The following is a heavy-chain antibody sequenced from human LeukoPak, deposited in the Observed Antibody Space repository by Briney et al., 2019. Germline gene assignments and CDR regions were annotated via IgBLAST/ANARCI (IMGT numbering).Heavy chain of an antibody. D-gene: IGHD3-22*01. J-gene: IGHJ4*02. Sequence: HGGSLRLSCAASGFTFSSCAMHWVRQAPGKGLEWVSAISGSGGSTYYADSVKGRFTISRDNSKNTLYLQMNSLRAEDTAVYYCAKETLTMIVVVIATSFDYWGQGTLVTLSS. CDR3: AKETLTMIVVVIATSFDY. V-gene: IGHV3-23*01. CDR2: ISGSGGST. CDR1: GFTFSSCA.